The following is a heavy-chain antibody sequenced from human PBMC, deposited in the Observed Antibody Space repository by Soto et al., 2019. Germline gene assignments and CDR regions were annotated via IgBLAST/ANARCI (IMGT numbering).Heavy chain of an antibody. D-gene: IGHD3-10*01. Sequence: QAQLVQSGAGVKKPGSSVKVSCKASGGTFNRETFSWVRQAPGQGLQWMGRIIPVLDVTEYPQNFQGRVTITADTSTSTVYLALSGLGSDDTAVYYCARGGKLGGDLDVWGKGTPVIVSS. CDR1: GGTFNRET. J-gene: IGHJ6*04. V-gene: IGHV1-69*02. CDR3: ARGGKLGGDLDV. CDR2: IIPVLDVT.